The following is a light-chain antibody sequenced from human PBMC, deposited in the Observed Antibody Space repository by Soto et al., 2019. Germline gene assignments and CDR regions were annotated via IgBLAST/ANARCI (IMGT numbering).Light chain of an antibody. CDR1: QSVGRD. J-gene: IGKJ3*01. CDR2: DAS. Sequence: EIVLTQSPATLSLSPGERATLSCRASQSVGRDFAWYQQKPGQIPRLLIYDASNRATGIPVRFSGSGSGTDFTLIISSLEPEDFAVYYCQHRHNFGPGTKVEIK. CDR3: QHRHN. V-gene: IGKV3-11*01.